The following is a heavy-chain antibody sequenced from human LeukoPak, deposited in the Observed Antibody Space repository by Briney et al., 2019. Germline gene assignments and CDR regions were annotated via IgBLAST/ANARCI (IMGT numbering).Heavy chain of an antibody. Sequence: GGSLRLSCAASGFTVNTNYMSWVRQAPGKGLEWVSIMHSTGSTYYADSVKGRFTFSRDDSNNTLYLQMNSLRAEDTAVYYCARRRSYHDAFDIWGQGTMVTVSS. J-gene: IGHJ3*02. D-gene: IGHD1-26*01. CDR1: GFTVNTNY. CDR2: MHSTGST. V-gene: IGHV3-53*01. CDR3: ARRRSYHDAFDI.